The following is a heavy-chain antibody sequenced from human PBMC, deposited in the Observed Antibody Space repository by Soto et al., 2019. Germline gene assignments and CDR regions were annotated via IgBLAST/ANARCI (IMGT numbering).Heavy chain of an antibody. J-gene: IGHJ5*02. V-gene: IGHV4-59*12. Sequence: SETLSLTCTVSGGSISGYYWSWIRQPPGKGLEWIGYIYYNGGTNYNPSLKSRVTFSVDTSKKQFSLKLRSVTAADTAVYYCVRDGTKTLRDWFDPWGQGISVTVSS. CDR1: GGSISGYY. CDR2: IYYNGGT. D-gene: IGHD1-1*01. CDR3: VRDGTKTLRDWFDP.